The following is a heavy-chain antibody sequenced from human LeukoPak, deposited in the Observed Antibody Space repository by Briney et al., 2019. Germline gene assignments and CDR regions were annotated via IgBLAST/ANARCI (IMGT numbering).Heavy chain of an antibody. V-gene: IGHV4-59*08. J-gene: IGHJ4*02. Sequence: PSETLSLTCTVYGGSPSSYYWSWIRQPPGKGLEWIGYIYYSGSTNYNPSLKSRVTISVDTSKNQFSLKLSSVTAADTAVYYCARGEAAAGTNYWGQGTLVTVSS. CDR2: IYYSGST. CDR3: ARGEAAAGTNY. CDR1: GGSPSSYY. D-gene: IGHD6-13*01.